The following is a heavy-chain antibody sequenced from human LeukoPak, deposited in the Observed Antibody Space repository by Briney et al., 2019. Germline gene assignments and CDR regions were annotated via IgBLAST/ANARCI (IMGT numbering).Heavy chain of an antibody. CDR3: ARDSGRYYYDSSGYYWVDY. V-gene: IGHV1-69*04. Sequence: ASVKVSCKASGGTFSSYAISWVRQAPGQGLEWMGRIIPILGIANYARKFQGRVTITADKSTSTAYMELSSLRSEDTAVYYCARDSGRYYYDSSGYYWVDYWGQGTLVTVSS. D-gene: IGHD3-22*01. CDR1: GGTFSSYA. J-gene: IGHJ4*02. CDR2: IIPILGIA.